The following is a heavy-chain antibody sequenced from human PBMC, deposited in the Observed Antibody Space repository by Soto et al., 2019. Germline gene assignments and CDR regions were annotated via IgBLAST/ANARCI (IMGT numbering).Heavy chain of an antibody. CDR1: SDYL. V-gene: IGHV4-34*01. J-gene: IGHJ4*02. CDR3: ARGPKSYYYGSGSKCRKIYVFED. Sequence: SDYLWLSKKKAPVKVLEWIGEINHSGSTNYNPSLKSRVTISVDTSKNQFSLKLSSVTAADTAVYYCARGPKSYYYGSGSKCRKIYVFEDWRKGTLVPVS. CDR2: INHSGST. D-gene: IGHD3-10*01.